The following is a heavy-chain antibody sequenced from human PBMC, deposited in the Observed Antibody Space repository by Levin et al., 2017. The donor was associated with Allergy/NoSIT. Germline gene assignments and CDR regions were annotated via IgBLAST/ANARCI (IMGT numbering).Heavy chain of an antibody. CDR2: IWYDGSYK. CDR1: GFTFSRYG. D-gene: IGHD2-2*02. V-gene: IGHV3-33*01. Sequence: PGGSLRLSCAASGFTFSRYGVHWVRQAPGKGLEWVAHIWYDGSYKYYADSVKGRFTISRDNSKNTLSLQMNSLRAEDTAVYYCARSAYCTSDSCYILDFWGQGTLVTVSS. CDR3: ARSAYCTSDSCYILDF. J-gene: IGHJ4*02.